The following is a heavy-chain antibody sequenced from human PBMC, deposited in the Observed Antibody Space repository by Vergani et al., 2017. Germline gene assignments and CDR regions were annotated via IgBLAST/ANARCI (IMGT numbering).Heavy chain of an antibody. CDR3: ARAVGGTTGL. Sequence: EVQLVESGGGLVQPGGSLRLSCAASGFTFSSYEMNWVRQAPGKGLEWVSYISTSSSTINYADSVKGRFTISRDNAKNSLYLQMNSLRAEDTAVYYCARAVGGTTGLWGQGTRVTVSS. V-gene: IGHV3-48*03. CDR2: ISTSSSTI. J-gene: IGHJ4*02. CDR1: GFTFSSYE. D-gene: IGHD3-16*01.